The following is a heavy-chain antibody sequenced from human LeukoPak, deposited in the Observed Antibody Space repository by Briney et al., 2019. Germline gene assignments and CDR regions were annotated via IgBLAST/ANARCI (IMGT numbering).Heavy chain of an antibody. D-gene: IGHD1-26*01. Sequence: PSETLSLTCTVSGGSISSSSYYWGWIRQPPGKGLEWIGSIYYSGSTYYNPSLKSRVTISVDTSKNQFSLKLSSVTAADTAVYYCARDGVVVGATVSVGAFDIWGQGTMVTVSS. CDR2: IYYSGST. V-gene: IGHV4-39*07. CDR1: GGSISSSSYY. J-gene: IGHJ3*02. CDR3: ARDGVVVGATVSVGAFDI.